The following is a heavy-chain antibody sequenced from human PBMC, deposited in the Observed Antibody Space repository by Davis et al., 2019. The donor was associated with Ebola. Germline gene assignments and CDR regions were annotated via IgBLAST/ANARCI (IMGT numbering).Heavy chain of an antibody. Sequence: PSETLSLTCAVSGGSISSSNWWSWVRQPPGKGLEWIGEIYHSGSTNYNPSLKSRVTISVDTSKNQFSLKLSSVTAADTAVYYCARFSWQQLVQDYWGQGTLVTVSS. CDR3: ARFSWQQLVQDY. CDR2: IYHSGST. D-gene: IGHD6-13*01. V-gene: IGHV4-4*02. CDR1: GGSISSSNW. J-gene: IGHJ4*02.